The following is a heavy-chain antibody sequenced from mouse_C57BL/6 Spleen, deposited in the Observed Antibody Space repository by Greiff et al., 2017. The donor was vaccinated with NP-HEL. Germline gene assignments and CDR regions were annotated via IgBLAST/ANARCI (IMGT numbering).Heavy chain of an antibody. CDR2: ISSGGDYI. V-gene: IGHV5-9-1*02. CDR1: GFTFSSYA. CDR3: TRDRGYFDV. D-gene: IGHD2-14*01. Sequence: EVKLVESGEGLVKPGGSLKLSCAASGFTFSSYAMSWVRQPPEKRLEWVAYISSGGDYIYYADTVKGRFTISRDNARNTLYLQMSSLKSEDTAMYYCTRDRGYFDVWGTGTTVTVSS. J-gene: IGHJ1*03.